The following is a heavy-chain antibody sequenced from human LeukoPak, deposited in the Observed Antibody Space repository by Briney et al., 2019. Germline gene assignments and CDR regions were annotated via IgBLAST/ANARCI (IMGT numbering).Heavy chain of an antibody. D-gene: IGHD5-24*01. Sequence: GASVKVSCKASGYTLTDYHMIWVRLAPGQGLEWMAWMKPKSGGINYAQEFQGRVTVTRDTSISTAYMELSSLTSDDTAIYYCARDPVDGYSHYDYWGQGTLVTVSS. V-gene: IGHV1-2*02. CDR1: GYTLTDYH. CDR3: ARDPVDGYSHYDY. CDR2: MKPKSGGI. J-gene: IGHJ4*02.